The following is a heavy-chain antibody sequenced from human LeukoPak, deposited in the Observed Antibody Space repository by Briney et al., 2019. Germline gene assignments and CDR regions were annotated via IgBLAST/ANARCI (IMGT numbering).Heavy chain of an antibody. Sequence: GGSLRLSCAASGFTFSDHYMDWVRQAPGKGLEWVGRTRDKPNSYTTEYAASVKGRFTISRDDSKNSVYLQMNSLKTEDTAVYYCARVTVTTGSYYYYMDVWGKGTTVTVSS. CDR1: GFTFSDHY. CDR2: TRDKPNSYTT. D-gene: IGHD4-17*01. J-gene: IGHJ6*03. V-gene: IGHV3-72*01. CDR3: ARVTVTTGSYYYYMDV.